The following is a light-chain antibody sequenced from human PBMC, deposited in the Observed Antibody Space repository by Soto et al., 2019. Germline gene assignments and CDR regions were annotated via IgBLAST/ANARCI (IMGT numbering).Light chain of an antibody. CDR2: AAS. CDR3: QQLNVNLL. CDR1: QDIASY. Sequence: IQLTQSPSSLSASIGDRVTITCRASQDIASYLAWYQQKPGNAPKLLIYAASTLHSGVPSRFSGSGSGTDFTFTISSLQPEDFVTYYCQQLNVNLLFGQGTKLEIK. V-gene: IGKV1-9*01. J-gene: IGKJ2*01.